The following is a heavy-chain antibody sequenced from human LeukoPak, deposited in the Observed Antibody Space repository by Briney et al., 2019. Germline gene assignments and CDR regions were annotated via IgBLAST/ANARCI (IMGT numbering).Heavy chain of an antibody. V-gene: IGHV3-30*18. J-gene: IGHJ4*02. Sequence: GGSLRLSCAASGFTFSSYGMHWVRQAPGKGLEWVAVISYDGGSKYYADSVKGRFTISRDNSKNTLYLQMNSLRAEDTAVYYCAKNVRIAVTWFDYWGQGTLVTVSS. CDR2: ISYDGGSK. D-gene: IGHD6-19*01. CDR1: GFTFSSYG. CDR3: AKNVRIAVTWFDY.